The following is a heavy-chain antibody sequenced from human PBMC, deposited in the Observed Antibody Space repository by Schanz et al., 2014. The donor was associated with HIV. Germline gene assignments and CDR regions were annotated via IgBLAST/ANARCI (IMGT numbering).Heavy chain of an antibody. CDR2: ISGGGGNT. D-gene: IGHD3-9*01. Sequence: EVQLLESGGGLVQPGGSLRLSCAASGFLFSSYGMSWVRQAPGKGLEWVSIISGGGGNTYYADSVKGRFTISRDNSKNTLYLQMNSLRAEDTAVYYCAKGNYDILTGEFDYWGQGTLVTVSS. V-gene: IGHV3-23*01. CDR1: GFLFSSYG. J-gene: IGHJ4*02. CDR3: AKGNYDILTGEFDY.